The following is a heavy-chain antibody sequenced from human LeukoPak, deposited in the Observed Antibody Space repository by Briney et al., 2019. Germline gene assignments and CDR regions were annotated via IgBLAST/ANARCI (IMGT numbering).Heavy chain of an antibody. J-gene: IGHJ6*03. CDR3: GSTGPGRPIYYYYYMDV. Sequence: GGSLRLSCAASGFTFSSYAMSWVRQAPGKGLEWVSAISGSGGSTYYADSVKGRFTISRDNSKNTLYLQMNSLRAEDTAVYYCGSTGPGRPIYYYYYMDVWGKGTTVTVSS. CDR1: GFTFSSYA. D-gene: IGHD1-14*01. V-gene: IGHV3-23*01. CDR2: ISGSGGST.